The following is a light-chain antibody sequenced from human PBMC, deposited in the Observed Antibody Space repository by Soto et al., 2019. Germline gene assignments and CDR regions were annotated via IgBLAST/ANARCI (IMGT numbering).Light chain of an antibody. V-gene: IGLV2-23*02. J-gene: IGLJ3*02. Sequence: QSALTQPASVSGSPGQSITFSCTGSSSYVGSFNLVSWYQQYPGKAPKLILYEVNKRPSGVSNRFSGSKSGNTASLTISGLQAEDEADYYCCSYAGSRWVFGGGTKLTVL. CDR2: EVN. CDR3: CSYAGSRWV. CDR1: SSYVGSFNL.